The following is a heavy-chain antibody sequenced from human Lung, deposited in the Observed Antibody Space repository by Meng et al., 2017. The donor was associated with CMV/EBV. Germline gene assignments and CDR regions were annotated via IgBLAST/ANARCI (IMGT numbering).Heavy chain of an antibody. V-gene: IGHV4-4*02. CDR3: ARVGQWLPIDY. Sequence: QLLLQAVCPGLVKSSGPLSLTCAVSGGSISRSNWWSWVRQPPGKGLEWIGEIYHSGSTNYNPYLKSRVTISVDKSKNQFSLNLSSVTAADTAVYYCARVGQWLPIDYWGQGTLVTVSS. CDR2: IYHSGST. D-gene: IGHD6-19*01. J-gene: IGHJ4*02. CDR1: GGSISRSNW.